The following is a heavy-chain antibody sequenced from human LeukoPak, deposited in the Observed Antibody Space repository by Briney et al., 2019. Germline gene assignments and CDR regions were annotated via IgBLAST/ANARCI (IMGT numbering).Heavy chain of an antibody. CDR3: AKGVRSVWGSYRTQYYFDY. D-gene: IGHD3-16*02. J-gene: IGHJ4*02. V-gene: IGHV3-48*03. CDR2: ISSSNTI. CDR1: GFTFSSYE. Sequence: GGSLRLSCATSGFTFSSYEMNWVRQAPGKGLEWVSYISSSNTIYYADSVKGRFTISRDNAKNSLYLQMNSLRAEDTAVYYCAKGVRSVWGSYRTQYYFDYWGQGTLVTVSS.